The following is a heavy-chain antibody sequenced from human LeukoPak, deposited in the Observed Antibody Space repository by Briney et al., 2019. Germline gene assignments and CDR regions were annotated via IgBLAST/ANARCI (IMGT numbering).Heavy chain of an antibody. V-gene: IGHV3-33*01. Sequence: GGSLRLSCAASGFTFSRSGMHWVRQTPGKGLEWVAIICSDGSNKYYADSVKGRFTISRDNSKNTLFLQMNSLRAEDTAVYYCARDRGTTWSSGWYFDVWGRGNLVTVSS. J-gene: IGHJ2*01. CDR3: ARDRGTTWSSGWYFDV. CDR1: GFTFSRSG. D-gene: IGHD2-2*01. CDR2: ICSDGSNK.